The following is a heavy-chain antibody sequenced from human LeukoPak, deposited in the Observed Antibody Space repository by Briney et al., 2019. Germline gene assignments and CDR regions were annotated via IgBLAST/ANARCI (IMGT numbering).Heavy chain of an antibody. V-gene: IGHV3-21*01. CDR1: GFTFSSYS. CDR3: ARVGIAVAGIPTFDY. D-gene: IGHD6-19*01. J-gene: IGHJ4*02. Sequence: GGSLRLSCAASGFTFSSYSMNWVRQAPGKGLEWVSSISSSSSYIYYADSVKGRFTISRDNAKNSLYLQMNSLRAEDTAVYYCARVGIAVAGIPTFDYWGQGTLVTVSP. CDR2: ISSSSSYI.